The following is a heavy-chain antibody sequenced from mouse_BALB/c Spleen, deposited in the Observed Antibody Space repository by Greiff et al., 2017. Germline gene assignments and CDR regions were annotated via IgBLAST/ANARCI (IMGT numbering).Heavy chain of an antibody. Sequence: VQLQQSGPELVKPGASVKISCKASGYSFTGYYMHWVKQSHVKSLEWIGRINPYNGATSYNQNFKDKASLTVDKSSSTAYMELHSLTSEDSAVYYCARHDYLYAMDYGGQGTSVTVSS. J-gene: IGHJ4*01. D-gene: IGHD2-4*01. CDR2: INPYNGAT. CDR1: GYSFTGYY. V-gene: IGHV1-31*01. CDR3: ARHDYLYAMDY.